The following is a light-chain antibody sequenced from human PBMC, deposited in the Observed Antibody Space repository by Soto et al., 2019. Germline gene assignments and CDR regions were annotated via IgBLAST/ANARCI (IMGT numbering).Light chain of an antibody. V-gene: IGLV3-1*01. Sequence: SYELTQPHSVSVSPGQTASITCSGDKLGDKYVCWYQQKPGQSPVLVIYQDNRRPSGIPERFSGSNSGNTATLTISGTQAMDEADYYCQTWDSSTYVFGTGTKPPS. J-gene: IGLJ1*01. CDR3: QTWDSSTYV. CDR2: QDN. CDR1: KLGDKY.